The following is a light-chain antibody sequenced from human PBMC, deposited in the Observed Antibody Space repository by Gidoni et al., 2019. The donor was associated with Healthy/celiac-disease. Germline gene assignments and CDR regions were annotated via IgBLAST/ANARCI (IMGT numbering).Light chain of an antibody. Sequence: DFQMTQSPSSLSASVGDRVTITCRASQSSSSYLNWYQQKPGTPPKLLIYAASSLQSGVPARFIGSGSGTDFTLTIISLQPEDFATYYCQQSYSTPRTFGQGTRLEIK. J-gene: IGKJ5*01. CDR1: QSSSSY. CDR2: AAS. V-gene: IGKV1-39*01. CDR3: QQSYSTPRT.